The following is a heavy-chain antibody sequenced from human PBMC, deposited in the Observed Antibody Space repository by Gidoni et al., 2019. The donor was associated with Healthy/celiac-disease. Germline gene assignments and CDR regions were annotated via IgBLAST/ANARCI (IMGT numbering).Heavy chain of an antibody. CDR3: ARQARTYYDFWSGSLGDY. CDR2: IYYSGST. V-gene: IGHV4-39*01. CDR1: GGSISSSSYY. J-gene: IGHJ4*02. D-gene: IGHD3-3*01. Sequence: QLQLQESGPGLVKPSETLSLPCTVSGGSISSSSYYWGWIRQPPGKGLEWIGSIYYSGSTYYNPSLKSRVTISVDTSKNQFSLKLSSVTAADTAVYYCARQARTYYDFWSGSLGDYWGQGTLVTVSS.